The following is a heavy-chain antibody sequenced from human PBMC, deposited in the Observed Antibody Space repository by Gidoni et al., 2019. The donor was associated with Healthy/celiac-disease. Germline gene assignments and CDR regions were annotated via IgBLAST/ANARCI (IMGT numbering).Heavy chain of an antibody. CDR3: ARVHRGREWLRPRFHNWFDP. Sequence: QVQLQQWGAGLLKPSETLSLTCAVSGGSFSGYSWSWIRQPPGKGLEWIGEINHSGSTNYNPSLKSRVTISVDTSKSQFSLKLSSVTAADTAVYYCARVHRGREWLRPRFHNWFDPWGQGTLVTVSS. J-gene: IGHJ5*02. D-gene: IGHD5-12*01. CDR1: GGSFSGYS. CDR2: INHSGST. V-gene: IGHV4-34*01.